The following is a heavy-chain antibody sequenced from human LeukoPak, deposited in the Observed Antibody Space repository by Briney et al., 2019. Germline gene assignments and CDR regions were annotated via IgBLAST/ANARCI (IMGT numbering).Heavy chain of an antibody. CDR2: IGTAGDT. D-gene: IGHD3-3*01. Sequence: PGGSLRLSCAASGFTFSSYDMHWVRQATGKGLEWVSAIGTAGDTYYPGSVKGRFTISRDNSKNTLYLQMNSLRAEDTAVYYCASGITIFGVARDGMDVWGQGTTVTVSS. V-gene: IGHV3-13*01. J-gene: IGHJ6*02. CDR1: GFTFSSYD. CDR3: ASGITIFGVARDGMDV.